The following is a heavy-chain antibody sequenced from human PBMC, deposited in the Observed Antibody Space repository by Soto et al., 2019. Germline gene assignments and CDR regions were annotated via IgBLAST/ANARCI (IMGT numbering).Heavy chain of an antibody. D-gene: IGHD5-12*01. Sequence: QVQLVESGGGVVQPGRSLRLSCAASGFTFSRYGMNWVRQAPGKGLEWVAGIGHDGSSKYYADSVKGRRTIFRDNTKNPANVLMNNLSCEDTAVYYWARDMVSYGGYGEASVMWCQGTRVTVSS. CDR2: IGHDGSSK. J-gene: IGHJ3*01. V-gene: IGHV3-33*01. CDR1: GFTFSRYG. CDR3: ARDMVSYGGYGEASVM.